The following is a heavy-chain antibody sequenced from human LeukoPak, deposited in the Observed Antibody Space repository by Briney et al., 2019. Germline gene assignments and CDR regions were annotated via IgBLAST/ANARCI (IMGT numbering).Heavy chain of an antibody. D-gene: IGHD2-15*01. V-gene: IGHV3-15*01. J-gene: IGHJ4*02. CDR3: TTDTIQGYLVDH. CDR2: IKSKTDGGTT. Sequence: VGSLRLSCAASGFTFSNAWMSWVRQAPGKGLEWVGRIKSKTDGGTTDYAAPVKGRFTISRDDSKNTLYLQMNSLKTEDTAVYYCTTDTIQGYLVDHWGQGTLVTVSS. CDR1: GFTFSNAW.